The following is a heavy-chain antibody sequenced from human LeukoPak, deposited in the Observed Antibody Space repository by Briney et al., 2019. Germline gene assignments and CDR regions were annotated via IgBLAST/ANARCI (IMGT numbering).Heavy chain of an antibody. Sequence: ASVKVSCKVSGYTLTELSMHWVRQAPGKGLEWMGGFDPEDGETIYAQKFQGRVTMTEDTSTDTAYMELSSLRSEDTAVYYCATPYGSGNIHYYFDYWGQGTLVTVSS. CDR1: GYTLTELS. CDR2: FDPEDGET. J-gene: IGHJ4*02. V-gene: IGHV1-24*01. CDR3: ATPYGSGNIHYYFDY. D-gene: IGHD3-10*01.